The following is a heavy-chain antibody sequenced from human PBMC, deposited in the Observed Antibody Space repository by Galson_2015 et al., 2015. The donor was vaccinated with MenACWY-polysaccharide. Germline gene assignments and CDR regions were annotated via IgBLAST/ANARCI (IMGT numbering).Heavy chain of an antibody. CDR1: GLRFGSYG. Sequence: SLRLSCAASGLRFGSYGMQWVRQAPGKGLEWMALIWYDGSNKYYSEPVKGRFAISRDNSKNTLYLQMNSLRVEDTAVYYCATIRGSAPNYYMDVWGKGTTVTVSS. CDR2: IWYDGSNK. V-gene: IGHV3-33*03. D-gene: IGHD3-10*01. CDR3: ATIRGSAPNYYMDV. J-gene: IGHJ6*03.